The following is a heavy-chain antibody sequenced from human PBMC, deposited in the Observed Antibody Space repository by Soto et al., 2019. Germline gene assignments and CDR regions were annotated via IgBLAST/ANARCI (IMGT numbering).Heavy chain of an antibody. Sequence: EVQLLESGGGLVQPGGSLRLSCAASGFTFSSYAMSWVRQAPGKGLEWVSAISGSGGSTYYADSVKGRFTISRDNSKNTLYLQMNSLRAEDTAVSYCSYLWAVVAATPPEADWFDPWGQGTLVTVSS. D-gene: IGHD2-15*01. CDR3: SYLWAVVAATPPEADWFDP. CDR1: GFTFSSYA. CDR2: ISGSGGST. J-gene: IGHJ5*02. V-gene: IGHV3-23*01.